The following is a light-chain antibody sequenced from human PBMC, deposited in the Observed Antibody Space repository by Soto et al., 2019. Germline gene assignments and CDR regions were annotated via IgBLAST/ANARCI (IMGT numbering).Light chain of an antibody. V-gene: IGLV6-57*01. Sequence: NFMLTQPHSVSESPGKTVTISCTRSSGSIASNYVQWYQQRPCSSPTTVIYEDNQRPSGVPDRFSGSIDSSSNSASLTISGLKTEDEADYHCQSYDSSHHVVFGGGTKLTVL. CDR2: EDN. CDR1: SGSIASNY. CDR3: QSYDSSHHVV. J-gene: IGLJ2*01.